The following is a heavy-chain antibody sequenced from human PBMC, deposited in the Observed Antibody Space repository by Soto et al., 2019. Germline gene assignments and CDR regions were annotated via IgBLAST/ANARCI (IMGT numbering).Heavy chain of an antibody. CDR1: TESLRGYY. J-gene: IGHJ5*02. CDR2: ISQSGFT. Sequence: QVQLQQRGAGLLRPSETLSLTCAVSTESLRGYYWTWIRQSPGKGLEWNGEISQSGFTNYNPSLESRVTLSVDTSKSEFSLHLTSMTAADTALYYCARGLFSSGWYSYFDPWGQGTPVTVSS. D-gene: IGHD6-19*01. CDR3: ARGLFSSGWYSYFDP. V-gene: IGHV4-34*01.